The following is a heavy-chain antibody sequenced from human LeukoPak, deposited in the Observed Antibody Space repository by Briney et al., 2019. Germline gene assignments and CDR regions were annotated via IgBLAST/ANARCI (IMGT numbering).Heavy chain of an antibody. J-gene: IGHJ5*02. D-gene: IGHD3-22*01. CDR3: ARVGLTYYYDSSGYNWFDP. CDR2: ISSSSSTI. V-gene: IGHV3-48*01. CDR1: GFTLSSYS. Sequence: GGSLRLSCAASGFTLSSYSMNWLCQAPGKRLEWGSYISSSSSTIYYADSVKGRFTISRDNAKNSLYLQMNSLRAEDTAVYYCARVGLTYYYDSSGYNWFDPWGQGTLVTVSS.